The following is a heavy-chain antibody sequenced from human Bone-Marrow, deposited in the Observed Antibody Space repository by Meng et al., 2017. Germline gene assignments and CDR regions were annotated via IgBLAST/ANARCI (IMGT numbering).Heavy chain of an antibody. V-gene: IGHV4-34*01. CDR2: INHSGST. Sequence: QGQPQQWGAGLLTPSETLSLTLVVSGGSFSDYYWSWIRQPPGKGREWIREINHSGSTNYNPSLESRATISVDTSQNNLSLKLSSVTAADSAVYYCARGPTTMAHDFDYWGQGTLVTVSS. CDR1: GGSFSDYY. D-gene: IGHD4-11*01. CDR3: ARGPTTMAHDFDY. J-gene: IGHJ4*02.